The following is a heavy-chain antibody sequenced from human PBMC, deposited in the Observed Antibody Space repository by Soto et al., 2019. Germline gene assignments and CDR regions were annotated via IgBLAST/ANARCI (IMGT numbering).Heavy chain of an antibody. CDR1: GGSFSDYY. CDR3: ARGGVAAPQGY. CDR2: INHSGST. Sequence: QVQLQQWGAGLLKPSETLSLTCAVYGGSFSDYYWSWIRQPPGKGLEWIGEINHSGSTNYNPSLKSRVTMSVDTSKNQFSLKLSSVSGADTAVYYCARGGVAAPQGYWGQGTLVTVSS. V-gene: IGHV4-34*01. D-gene: IGHD6-25*01. J-gene: IGHJ4*02.